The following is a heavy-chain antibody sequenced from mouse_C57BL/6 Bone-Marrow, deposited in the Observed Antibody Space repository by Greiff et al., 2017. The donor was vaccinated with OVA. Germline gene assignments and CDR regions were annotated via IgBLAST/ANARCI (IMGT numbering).Heavy chain of an antibody. J-gene: IGHJ3*01. CDR3: TRGYDYDCAWFAY. V-gene: IGHV1-15*01. Sequence: VQLQQSGAELVRPGASVTLSCKASGYTFTDYEMHWVKQTPVHGLEWIGAIDPETGGTAYNQKFKGKAILTADKSSSTAYMELRSLTSAYSAVYYCTRGYDYDCAWFAYWGQGTLVTVSA. D-gene: IGHD2-4*01. CDR2: IDPETGGT. CDR1: GYTFTDYE.